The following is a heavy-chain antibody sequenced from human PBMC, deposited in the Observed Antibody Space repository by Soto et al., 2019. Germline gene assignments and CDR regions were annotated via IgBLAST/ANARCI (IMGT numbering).Heavy chain of an antibody. CDR2: IRSSGST. Sequence: PSETLSLTCTVSGGSISSNTYYCAWIRQPPGKGLEWIGSIRSSGSTYYNPSLKSRVTISVDTSQNQFSLSLTSVTAADTAVYYCARHPDDFSNYRWFGPWGQGTRVTVAS. J-gene: IGHJ5*02. D-gene: IGHD4-4*01. CDR1: GGSISSNTYY. CDR3: ARHPDDFSNYRWFGP. V-gene: IGHV4-39*01.